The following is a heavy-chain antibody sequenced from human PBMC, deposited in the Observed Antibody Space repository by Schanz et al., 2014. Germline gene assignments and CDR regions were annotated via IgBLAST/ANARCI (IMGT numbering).Heavy chain of an antibody. J-gene: IGHJ3*02. CDR3: ARDGAGRAPDAFDI. V-gene: IGHV3-11*01. D-gene: IGHD1-26*01. CDR1: GFTFRDYQ. Sequence: QVQLVESGGGLVKPGGSLRLSCTASGFTFRDYQMTWIRQAPGKGLEWVSYITSGSAKFYADSVKGRFTISRDNAKNSLYLQMNSLRAEDTAVYYCARDGAGRAPDAFDIWGQGTMVTVSS. CDR2: ITSGSAK.